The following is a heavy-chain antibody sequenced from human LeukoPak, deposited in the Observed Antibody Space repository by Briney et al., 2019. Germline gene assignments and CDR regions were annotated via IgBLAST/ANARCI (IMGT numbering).Heavy chain of an antibody. J-gene: IGHJ3*02. D-gene: IGHD3-22*01. Sequence: GASVKVSYKASGYTFTSYGISWVRQAPGQGLEWMGRIIPILGIANYAQKFQGRVTITADKSTSTAYMELSSLRSEDTAVYYCARAYDSSGYFAFDIWGQGTMVTVSS. V-gene: IGHV1-69*04. CDR2: IIPILGIA. CDR1: GYTFTSYG. CDR3: ARAYDSSGYFAFDI.